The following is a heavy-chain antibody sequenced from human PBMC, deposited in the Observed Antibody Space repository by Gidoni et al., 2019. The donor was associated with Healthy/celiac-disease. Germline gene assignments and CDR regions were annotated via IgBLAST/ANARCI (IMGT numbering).Heavy chain of an antibody. CDR1: GGSSSSYA. D-gene: IGHD6-13*01. J-gene: IGHJ6*02. CDR3: ARDQRNRSSWYRADV. Sequence: QAQLAQSGAEVKKPGSSVKVSCKASGGSSSSYAISWVRQAPGQGLEWMGGIIPIFGTAKYAQKFQGRGTITADESTSTAYMELSSLRSDDTAVYYCARDQRNRSSWYRADVWGQGTTVTVSS. V-gene: IGHV1-69*01. CDR2: IIPIFGTA.